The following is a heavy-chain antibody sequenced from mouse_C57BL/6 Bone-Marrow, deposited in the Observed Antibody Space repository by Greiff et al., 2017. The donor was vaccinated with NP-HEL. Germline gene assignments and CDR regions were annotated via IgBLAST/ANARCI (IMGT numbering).Heavy chain of an antibody. V-gene: IGHV6-6*01. CDR3: TRRGMDY. CDR1: GFTFSDAW. CDR2: IRNKANNHAT. Sequence: EVHLVESGGGLVQPGGSMKLSCAASGFTFSDAWMDWVRQSPEKGLEWVADIRNKANNHATYYAESVKGRFTISRDDSKSIVYLQMNSLRAEDTGIYYCTRRGMDYWGQGTSVTVSS. J-gene: IGHJ4*01.